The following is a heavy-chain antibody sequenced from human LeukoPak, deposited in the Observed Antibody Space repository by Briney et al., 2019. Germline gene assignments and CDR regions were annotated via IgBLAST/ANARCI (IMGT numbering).Heavy chain of an antibody. CDR3: ARTAGFCSGGSCKRRAVRYFDY. CDR1: GGTFSSYA. D-gene: IGHD2-15*01. J-gene: IGHJ4*02. V-gene: IGHV1-69*05. CDR2: IIPIFGTA. Sequence: ASVKVSCKASGGTFSSYAISWVRQAPGQGLEWMGRIIPIFGTANYAQKFQGRVTITTDESTSTAYMELSSLRSEDTAVYYCARTAGFCSGGSCKRRAVRYFDYWGQGTLVTVSS.